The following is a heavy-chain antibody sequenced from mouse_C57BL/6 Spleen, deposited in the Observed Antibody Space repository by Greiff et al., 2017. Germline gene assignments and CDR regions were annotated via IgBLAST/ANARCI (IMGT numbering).Heavy chain of an antibody. CDR3: AKNEDYDYDDAMDY. CDR2: IWRGGST. J-gene: IGHJ4*01. CDR1: GFSLTSYG. V-gene: IGHV2-5*01. Sequence: QVQLQQSGPGLVQPSQSLSITCTVSGFSLTSYGVHWVRQSPGKGLEWLGVIWRGGSTDDNEAFMYRLSITKDNSKSQVFFTMNSLQADATAIYYFAKNEDYDYDDAMDYWGQGTSVTVSS. D-gene: IGHD2-4*01.